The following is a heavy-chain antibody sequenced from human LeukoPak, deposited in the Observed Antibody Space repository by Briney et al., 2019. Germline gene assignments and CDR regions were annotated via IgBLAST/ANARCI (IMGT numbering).Heavy chain of an antibody. J-gene: IGHJ4*02. V-gene: IGHV3-7*01. CDR3: ARDLSGITGYTYGRGIDY. D-gene: IGHD5-18*01. CDR2: IKKDGSEK. Sequence: GGSLRLSCAASGFTFSSHRMSWVRQAPGKGLEWVANIKKDGSEKYYVDSVKGRFTISRDNAKTSLYLQMNSLRAEDTAVYYCARDLSGITGYTYGRGIDYWGQGTLVTVSS. CDR1: GFTFSSHR.